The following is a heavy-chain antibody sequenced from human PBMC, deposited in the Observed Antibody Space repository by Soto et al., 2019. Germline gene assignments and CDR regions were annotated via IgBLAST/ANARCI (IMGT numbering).Heavy chain of an antibody. J-gene: IGHJ4*02. D-gene: IGHD3-22*01. V-gene: IGHV3-33*01. CDR1: GFTFSSYG. CDR2: IWYDGSNK. Sequence: QVQLVESGGGVVQPGRSLRLSCAASGFTFSSYGMHCVRQAPGKGLEWGAVIWYDGSNKYYADSVKGRFTISRDNSKNTLYLQMNSLRAEDTAVYYCARGAYYDSSGYTQYYFDYWGQGTLVTVSS. CDR3: ARGAYYDSSGYTQYYFDY.